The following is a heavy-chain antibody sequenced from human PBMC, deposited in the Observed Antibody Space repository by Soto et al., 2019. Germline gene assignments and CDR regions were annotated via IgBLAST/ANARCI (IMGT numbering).Heavy chain of an antibody. Sequence: LRLSCVASWFTFNNYAMSWVRQVPGKGLEWVSAITAGGEETYYADSVKGRFSVSRDNSQNTLFLQMNSLRAEDTAVYYCAKDYLGTNVMFESWGQGTLITVSS. CDR1: WFTFNNYA. V-gene: IGHV3-23*01. D-gene: IGHD1-7*01. CDR2: ITAGGEET. J-gene: IGHJ4*02. CDR3: AKDYLGTNVMFES.